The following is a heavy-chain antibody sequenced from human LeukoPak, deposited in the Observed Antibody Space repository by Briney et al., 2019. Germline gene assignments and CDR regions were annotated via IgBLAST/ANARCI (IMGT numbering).Heavy chain of an antibody. Sequence: GGAPRISCAAPGFTFSNSWMSWVRQAPGKGVEWGAKIKQDGSEKYYVDSVKGRFTISRDNAKNSLYLQMSSLRAEDTAVYYCASKQWLVSDFDYWGQGTLVTVSS. D-gene: IGHD6-19*01. CDR1: GFTFSNSW. CDR2: IKQDGSEK. V-gene: IGHV3-7*01. J-gene: IGHJ4*02. CDR3: ASKQWLVSDFDY.